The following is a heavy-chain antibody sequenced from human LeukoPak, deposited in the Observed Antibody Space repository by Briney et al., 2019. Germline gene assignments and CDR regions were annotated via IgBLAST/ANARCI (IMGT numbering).Heavy chain of an antibody. D-gene: IGHD5-18*01. CDR3: ARDRVQIWSYVGTFDS. J-gene: IGHJ4*02. CDR2: VSYDGTKI. Sequence: AGGSLRLSCATSGFTLTSYTMHWVRQAPGKGLEWVAVVSYDGTKISYADSVKGRFTMSRDISKNTLYLQMNSLKPEDSALYYCARDRVQIWSYVGTFDSWGQGTLVTVSS. CDR1: GFTLTSYT. V-gene: IGHV3-30-3*01.